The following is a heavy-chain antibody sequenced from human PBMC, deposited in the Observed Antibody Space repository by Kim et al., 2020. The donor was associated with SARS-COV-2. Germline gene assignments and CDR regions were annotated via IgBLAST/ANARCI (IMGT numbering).Heavy chain of an antibody. Sequence: SETLSLTCTVSGGSISSYYWSWIRQPPGKGLEWIGYIYYSGSTNYNPSLKSRVTISVDTSKNQFSLKLSSVTAADTAVYYCARARFGEFRRVDYWGQGTLVTVSS. CDR1: GGSISSYY. D-gene: IGHD3-10*01. CDR2: IYYSGST. V-gene: IGHV4-59*01. CDR3: ARARFGEFRRVDY. J-gene: IGHJ4*02.